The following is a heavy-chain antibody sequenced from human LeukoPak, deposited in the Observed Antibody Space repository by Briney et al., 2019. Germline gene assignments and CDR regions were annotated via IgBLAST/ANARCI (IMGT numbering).Heavy chain of an antibody. J-gene: IGHJ2*01. Sequence: SETLSLTCTVSGVSISSYYWIWLRQPPGKGLEWMGYIYYSGRTNYNPSLKRRATISVDTSKNQFSLKLSPVTAADTAVYYCARGYCSGGTCYGYFDLWGRGTLVTVSA. V-gene: IGHV4-59*08. CDR1: GVSISSYY. D-gene: IGHD2-15*01. CDR2: IYYSGRT. CDR3: ARGYCSGGTCYGYFDL.